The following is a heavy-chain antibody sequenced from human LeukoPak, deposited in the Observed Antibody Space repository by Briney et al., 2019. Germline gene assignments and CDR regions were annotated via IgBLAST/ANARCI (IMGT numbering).Heavy chain of an antibody. J-gene: IGHJ4*02. CDR1: DFSLSTPGMG. D-gene: IGHD3-10*01. Sequence: SGPTLVNPTQTLTLTCTFSDFSLSTPGMGVGWIRQPPGKAPEWLVMIYYNADKRYSPSLRSRLTITQDTSKNQVALTMTNVDVVDTATYYCAHLVVTIDWRSYFDYWGQGILVTVSS. CDR3: AHLVVTIDWRSYFDY. CDR2: IYYNADK. V-gene: IGHV2-5*01.